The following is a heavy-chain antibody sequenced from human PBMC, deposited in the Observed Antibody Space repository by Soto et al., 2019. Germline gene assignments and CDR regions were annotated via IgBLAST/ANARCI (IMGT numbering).Heavy chain of an antibody. CDR1: GYSFTSYW. CDR3: ARLEEWLVRNYYYYGMDV. D-gene: IGHD6-19*01. J-gene: IGHJ6*02. CDR2: IDPSDSYT. V-gene: IGHV5-10-1*01. Sequence: GESLKISCKGSGYSFTSYWISWVRQMPGKGLEWMGRIDPSDSYTNYSPSFQGHVTISADKSISTAYLQWSSLKASDTAMYYCARLEEWLVRNYYYYGMDVWGQGTTVTVSS.